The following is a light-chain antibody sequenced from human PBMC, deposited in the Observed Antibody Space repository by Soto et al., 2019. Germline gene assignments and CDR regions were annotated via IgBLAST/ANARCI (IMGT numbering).Light chain of an antibody. V-gene: IGKV3-20*01. CDR2: GAS. CDR3: QQYGISPFT. Sequence: EIVLTQAPATLSLSPGEKATLSCRASQFVSSTYLAWYQQRPGQAPRLLIYGASSRATGIPDRFSGGGSETDFTLTISRLESEDSAVYYCQQYGISPFTFGGGTKVDIK. J-gene: IGKJ4*01. CDR1: QFVSSTY.